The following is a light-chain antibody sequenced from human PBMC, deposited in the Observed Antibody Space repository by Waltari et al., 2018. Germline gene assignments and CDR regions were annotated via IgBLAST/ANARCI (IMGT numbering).Light chain of an antibody. V-gene: IGKV1-39*01. Sequence: DIQMTQSPSSLSASVGDRVTITCRASQSIRNNLNWYQQRPGKAPKLLIYAASNLQRGVPSTFSGSGSGTDFTLTISNLQPEDVAVYYCLQFDSFLMFSFGQGTKLEI. J-gene: IGKJ2*01. CDR2: AAS. CDR3: LQFDSFLMFS. CDR1: QSIRNN.